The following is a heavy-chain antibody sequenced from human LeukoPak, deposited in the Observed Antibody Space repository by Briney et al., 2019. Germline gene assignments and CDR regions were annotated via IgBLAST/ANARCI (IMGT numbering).Heavy chain of an antibody. CDR3: ARASDSGDWHFGY. CDR2: VYDRGGT. Sequence: KTSETLSLTCTVSGDFISRYYWSWIRQSPGKGLEWIGYVYDRGGTNYNPSLKSRAIISADTSKNQFSLKVTSVTAADTAVYYCARASDSGDWHFGYWGQGTLVTVSS. J-gene: IGHJ4*02. V-gene: IGHV4-59*01. CDR1: GDFISRYY. D-gene: IGHD2-21*02.